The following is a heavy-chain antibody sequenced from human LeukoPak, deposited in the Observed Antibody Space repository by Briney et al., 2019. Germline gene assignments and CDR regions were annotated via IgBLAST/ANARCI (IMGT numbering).Heavy chain of an antibody. CDR1: GGSISSGDYS. V-gene: IGHV4-30-2*01. CDR2: IYHSGST. J-gene: IGHJ4*02. CDR3: ARAPVVGVYFDY. Sequence: PSETLSLTCAVSGGSISSGDYSWSWIRQPPGKGLEWIGYIYHSGSTYYNPSLKSRVTISVDRSKNQFSLRLSSMTTADTAVYYCARAPVVGVYFDYWGQGTLVTVSS. D-gene: IGHD1-26*01.